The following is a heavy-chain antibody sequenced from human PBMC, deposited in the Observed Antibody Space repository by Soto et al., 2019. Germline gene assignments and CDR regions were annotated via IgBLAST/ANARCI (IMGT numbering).Heavy chain of an antibody. D-gene: IGHD4-17*01. CDR2: IYHSGST. CDR1: GGSISSSNW. CDR3: ARDVGRDYGDFYGMDV. J-gene: IGHJ6*02. Sequence: SETLSLTCAVSGGSISSSNWWSWVRQPPGKGLEWIGEIYHSGSTNYNPSLKSRVTISVDTSKNQFSLKLSSVTAADTAVYYCARDVGRDYGDFYGMDVWGQGTTVTVSS. V-gene: IGHV4-4*02.